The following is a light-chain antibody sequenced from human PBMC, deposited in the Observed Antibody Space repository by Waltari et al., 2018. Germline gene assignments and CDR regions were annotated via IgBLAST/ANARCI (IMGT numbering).Light chain of an antibody. V-gene: IGKV3-20*01. CDR1: QSVSRA. Sequence: EIVLTQSPGTLSLSPGERATLSCRASQSVSRALAWYQQKPGQAPRLLIYGATTRATGVPDRFSGSGSGTDFSLTISSLDPEDFAVYYCQHYVKLPATYGQGTKVEIK. CDR2: GAT. CDR3: QHYVKLPAT. J-gene: IGKJ1*01.